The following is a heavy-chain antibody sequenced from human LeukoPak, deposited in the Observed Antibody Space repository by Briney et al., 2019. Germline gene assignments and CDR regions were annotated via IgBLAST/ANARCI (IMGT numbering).Heavy chain of an antibody. CDR1: GGSISSYY. Sequence: PSETLSLTCTVSGGSISSYYWSWIRQPPGKGLEWIGYIYYSGSTNYNPSLKSRVTISVDTSKNQFSLKLSSVTAADTAVYYCARQETTYYYDSSGYYFKNWFDPWGQGTLVTVSS. CDR3: ARQETTYYYDSSGYYFKNWFDP. J-gene: IGHJ5*02. D-gene: IGHD3-22*01. CDR2: IYYSGST. V-gene: IGHV4-59*01.